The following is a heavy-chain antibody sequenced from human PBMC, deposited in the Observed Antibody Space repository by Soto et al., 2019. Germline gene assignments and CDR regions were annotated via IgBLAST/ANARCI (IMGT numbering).Heavy chain of an antibody. CDR3: AREQGYGWYRVADY. D-gene: IGHD6-19*01. CDR2: FSYDGINK. V-gene: IGHV3-30*03. CDR1: GFTFSSHG. Sequence: QVQLVESGGGVVQPGGSLTLSCAASGFTFSSHGMHWVRLAPGRGLVWVAVFSYDGINKHYGDSVKGRFTISRDNSKNTVSLQMNSLRVEDTAVYYCAREQGYGWYRVADYWGQGTLVTVSS. J-gene: IGHJ4*02.